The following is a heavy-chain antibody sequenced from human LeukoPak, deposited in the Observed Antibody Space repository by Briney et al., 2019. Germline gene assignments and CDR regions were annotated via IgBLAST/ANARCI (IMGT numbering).Heavy chain of an antibody. J-gene: IGHJ4*02. CDR1: GFTFSTDC. V-gene: IGHV3-7*05. D-gene: IGHD4-17*01. CDR2: IIQDGSQK. CDR3: ARDKSYGDSEDY. Sequence: GGSLRLSCTASGFTFSTDCMSWGRQAPGKGLEWVANIIQDGSQKYYVDSVKGRFTISRDNAKNSLYLQMNSLRAEDTAVYYCARDKSYGDSEDYWGQGTLVTVSS.